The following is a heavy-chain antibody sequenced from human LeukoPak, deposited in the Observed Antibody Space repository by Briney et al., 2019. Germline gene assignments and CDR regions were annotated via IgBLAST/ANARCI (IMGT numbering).Heavy chain of an antibody. CDR3: TKERGSY. V-gene: IGHV3-48*03. CDR1: GFTFRSNE. CDR2: ISSSADTI. Sequence: TGGPLNFSCAASGFTFRSNEMRWVRQAPGKGLESVSFISSSADTILYADSVKGRFTISRDNGKNALYLQMNSLRAEDTAVYYCTKERGSYWGQGTLVTVSS. J-gene: IGHJ4*02.